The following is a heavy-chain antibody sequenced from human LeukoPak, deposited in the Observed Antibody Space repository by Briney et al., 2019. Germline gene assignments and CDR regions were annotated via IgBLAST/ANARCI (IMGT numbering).Heavy chain of an antibody. CDR1: GGSISSSSYY. V-gene: IGHV4-39*07. CDR3: ARVIVVVPANWFDP. Sequence: PSETLSLTCTVSGGSISSSSYYWGWIRQPPGKGLEWIGSICYSGSTYYNPSLKGRVTISVDTSKNQFSLKLSSVTAADTAVYYCARVIVVVPANWFDPWGQGTLVTVSS. CDR2: ICYSGST. D-gene: IGHD2-2*01. J-gene: IGHJ5*02.